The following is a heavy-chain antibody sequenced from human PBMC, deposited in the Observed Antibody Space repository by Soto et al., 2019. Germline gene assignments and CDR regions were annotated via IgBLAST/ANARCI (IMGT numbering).Heavy chain of an antibody. D-gene: IGHD3-10*01. CDR1: GYFFTSYY. CDR3: AREGTYGGGSFSLGL. Sequence: ASVKVSCKTSGYFFTSYYIHWVRQAPEQGLEWMGWINPNNSGTNSAQKFQGRVTMTSDTSINTAYMESTSLRSDDTALYYCAREGTYGGGSFSLGLWGQGTLVTVSS. V-gene: IGHV1-2*02. CDR2: INPNNSGT. J-gene: IGHJ4*02.